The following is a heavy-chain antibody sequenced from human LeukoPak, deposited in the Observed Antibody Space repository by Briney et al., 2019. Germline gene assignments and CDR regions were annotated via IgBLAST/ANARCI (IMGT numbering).Heavy chain of an antibody. J-gene: IGHJ6*02. CDR3: ARGLRDRYGMDV. CDR1: GFTFDTYW. CDR2: IHRDGNNI. V-gene: IGHV3-74*01. Sequence: GGSLRLSCAASGFTFDTYWMHWVRHAPGKGLVWVSRIHRDGNNINYADFVQGRFTVSRDNAKNTLYLQMHSLRVEDTAMYYCARGLRDRYGMDVWGQGTTVTVSS.